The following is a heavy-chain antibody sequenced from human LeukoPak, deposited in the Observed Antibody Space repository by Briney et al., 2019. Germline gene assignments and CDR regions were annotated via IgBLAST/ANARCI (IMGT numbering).Heavy chain of an antibody. J-gene: IGHJ4*02. CDR3: ARESHIGLDY. CDR2: ISGDGITT. D-gene: IGHD2-21*01. CDR1: AFSFSTYA. Sequence: PGGSLRLSCAASAFSFSTYAMSWVRQAPGKGLEWVSVISGDGITTYYADSVKDRFTISRDNSKNTLYLQMTSLRAEDTAVYYCARESHIGLDYWGQGTLVTVPS. V-gene: IGHV3-23*01.